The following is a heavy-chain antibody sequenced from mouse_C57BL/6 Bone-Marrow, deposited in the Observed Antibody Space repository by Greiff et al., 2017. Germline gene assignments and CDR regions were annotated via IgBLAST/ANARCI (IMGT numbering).Heavy chain of an antibody. CDR3: AGLDYSNDEAAMDY. D-gene: IGHD2-12*01. Sequence: EVQLMESGGDLVKPGGSLKLSCAASGFTFSSYGMSWVRQTPDKRLEWVATISSGGSYTYYPDSVKGRYTISRDTANNTQYLHMSGLKSENTAMYYCAGLDYSNDEAAMDYWGQGTSVTVSS. J-gene: IGHJ4*01. CDR2: ISSGGSYT. CDR1: GFTFSSYG. V-gene: IGHV5-6*01.